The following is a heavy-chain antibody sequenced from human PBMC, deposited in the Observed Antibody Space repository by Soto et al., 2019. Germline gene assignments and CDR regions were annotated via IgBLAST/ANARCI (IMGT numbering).Heavy chain of an antibody. J-gene: IGHJ6*02. CDR1: GGSISSSSYY. V-gene: IGHV4-39*01. D-gene: IGHD7-27*01. Sequence: SETLSLTCTVSGGSISSSSYYWGWIRQPPGKGLEWIGSIYYSGSTYYNPSLKSRVTISVDTSKNQFSLKLSSVTAADTAVYYCARTLANWGKNYYYGMDVWGQGTTVTVSS. CDR3: ARTLANWGKNYYYGMDV. CDR2: IYYSGST.